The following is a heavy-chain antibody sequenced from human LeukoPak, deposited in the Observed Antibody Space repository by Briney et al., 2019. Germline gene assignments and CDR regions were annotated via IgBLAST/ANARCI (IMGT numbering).Heavy chain of an antibody. CDR3: AKDPSPNQIVGASTFDY. CDR1: GFTFSSCG. J-gene: IGHJ4*02. CDR2: IRYDGSNK. V-gene: IGHV3-30*02. D-gene: IGHD1-26*01. Sequence: GGSLRLSCAASGFTFSSCGMHWVRQAPGKGLEGVAFIRYDGSNKYYADSVKGRFTISRDNSKNTLYLQMNSLRAEDTAVYYCAKDPSPNQIVGASTFDYWGQGTLVTVSS.